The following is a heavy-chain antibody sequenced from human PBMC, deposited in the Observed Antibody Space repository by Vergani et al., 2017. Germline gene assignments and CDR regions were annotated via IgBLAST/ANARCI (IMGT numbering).Heavy chain of an antibody. V-gene: IGHV4-31*01. CDR1: GGSISSGGYY. CDR2: IYPGDSDT. D-gene: IGHD4-17*01. Sequence: QVQLQESGPGLVKPSQTLSLTCTVSGGSISSGGYYWSWIRQHPGKGLEWMGIIYPGDSDTRYSPSFQGQVTISADKSISTAYLQWSSLKASDTAMYYCARRQAYYGDYVIQNNWFDPWGQGTLVTVSS. CDR3: ARRQAYYGDYVIQNNWFDP. J-gene: IGHJ5*02.